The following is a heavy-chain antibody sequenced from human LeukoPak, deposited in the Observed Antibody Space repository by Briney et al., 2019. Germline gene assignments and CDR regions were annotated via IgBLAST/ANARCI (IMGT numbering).Heavy chain of an antibody. CDR1: GFTFSNNA. CDR3: TRTTVTINAFDP. V-gene: IGHV3-23*01. D-gene: IGHD4-17*01. J-gene: IGHJ5*02. CDR2: ISGGGGET. Sequence: PGGSLRLSCAASGFTFSNNAMHWVRQAPGKGLEWVSSISGGGGETFYVDSVKGRFTISRDNSKNTLYLQMNSLRVEDTAVYYCTRTTVTINAFDPWGQGTLVTVSS.